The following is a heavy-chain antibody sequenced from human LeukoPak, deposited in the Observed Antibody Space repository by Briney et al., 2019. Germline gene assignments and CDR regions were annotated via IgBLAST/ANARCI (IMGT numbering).Heavy chain of an antibody. V-gene: IGHV3-74*01. CDR1: GFTFSSYW. Sequence: GGSLRLSCAASGFTFSSYWMHWVRQAPGKGLVWVSRINSDGSSTSYADSVKGRFTISRDNAKNTLYLQMNSLRAEDTAVYYCAREALYCSGGSCYDWFDPWGQGTLVTVSS. J-gene: IGHJ5*02. CDR2: INSDGSST. D-gene: IGHD2-15*01. CDR3: AREALYCSGGSCYDWFDP.